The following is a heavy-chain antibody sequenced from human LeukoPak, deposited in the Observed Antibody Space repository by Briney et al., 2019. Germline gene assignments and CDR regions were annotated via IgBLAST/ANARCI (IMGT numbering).Heavy chain of an antibody. CDR2: ISGSGGST. D-gene: IGHD3-22*01. J-gene: IGHJ4*02. CDR3: AKDAAPLYYYDSSGYYSQGFDY. Sequence: GGSLRLSCAASGFTFSSYAMSWVRQAPGKGLGWVSAISGSGGSTYYADSVKGRFTISRDNSKNTLYLQMNSLRAEDTAVYYCAKDAAPLYYYDSSGYYSQGFDYWGQGTLVTVSS. V-gene: IGHV3-23*01. CDR1: GFTFSSYA.